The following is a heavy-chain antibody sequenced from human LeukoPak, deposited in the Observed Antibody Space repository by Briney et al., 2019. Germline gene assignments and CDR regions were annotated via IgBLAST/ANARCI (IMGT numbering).Heavy chain of an antibody. V-gene: IGHV1-69*04. Sequence: SVKVSCKASGGTFSSYAISWVRQAPGQGLEWMGRIIPILGIANYAQKFQGRVTITADKSTSTAYVELSSLRSEDTAVYYCARDGIVVVVAATSGGGMDVWGQGTTVTVSS. CDR3: ARDGIVVVVAATSGGGMDV. J-gene: IGHJ6*02. CDR1: GGTFSSYA. D-gene: IGHD2-15*01. CDR2: IIPILGIA.